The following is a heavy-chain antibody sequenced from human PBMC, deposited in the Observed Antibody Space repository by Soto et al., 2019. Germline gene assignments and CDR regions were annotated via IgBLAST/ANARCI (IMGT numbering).Heavy chain of an antibody. Sequence: QVQLQESGPGLVKPSETLSLTCTVSGGSISSYYWNWIRQPAGKGLEWIGRIYTSGSTNYNPSLKSRITMSVDTSKNQFSLTLRSVPAADTTVYYCARAPSYSTSWLDYWGQGTRVSVSS. D-gene: IGHD6-13*01. CDR2: IYTSGST. V-gene: IGHV4-4*07. CDR3: ARAPSYSTSWLDY. J-gene: IGHJ4*02. CDR1: GGSISSYY.